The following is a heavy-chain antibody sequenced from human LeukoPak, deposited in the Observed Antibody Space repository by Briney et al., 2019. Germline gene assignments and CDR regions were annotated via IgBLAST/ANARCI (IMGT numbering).Heavy chain of an antibody. J-gene: IGHJ4*02. Sequence: PGGSLRLSGTASGFNFGDYNMNWVRQAPGKGLEWVGYIRAKTHDGTADYAASVKGRFTISRDDSKSIAYLQMTGLDSEDTAVYYCTRGHLYPYGPEFDFWGQGTLVTVSS. D-gene: IGHD3-10*01. V-gene: IGHV3-49*04. CDR1: GFNFGDYN. CDR2: IRAKTHDGTA. CDR3: TRGHLYPYGPEFDF.